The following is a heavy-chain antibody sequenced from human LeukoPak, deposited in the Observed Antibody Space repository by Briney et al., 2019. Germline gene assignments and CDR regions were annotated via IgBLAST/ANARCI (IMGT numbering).Heavy chain of an antibody. CDR2: ISSSSSYI. Sequence: PGGSLRLSCAASGFTFSSYSMNWVRQAPGKGLEWVSSISSSSSYIYYADSVKGRFTISRDNAKNSLYLQMNSLRAEDTAVYYCARDRGYSYGCLGYWGQGTLVTVSS. CDR3: ARDRGYSYGCLGY. CDR1: GFTFSSYS. J-gene: IGHJ4*02. V-gene: IGHV3-21*01. D-gene: IGHD5-18*01.